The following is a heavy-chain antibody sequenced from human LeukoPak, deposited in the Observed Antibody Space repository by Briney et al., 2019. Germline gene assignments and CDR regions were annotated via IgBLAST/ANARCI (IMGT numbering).Heavy chain of an antibody. J-gene: IGHJ6*03. V-gene: IGHV3-23*01. Sequence: GGSLRLSCAASGFTFSSYAMSWVRQAPGKGLEWVSAISGSGGSTYYADSVKGRFTISRDNSKNTLYLQMNSLRAEDTAVYYCAKGGYCSSTSCYRPQYYYMDVWGKGITVTVSS. CDR2: ISGSGGST. CDR3: AKGGYCSSTSCYRPQYYYMDV. CDR1: GFTFSSYA. D-gene: IGHD2-2*03.